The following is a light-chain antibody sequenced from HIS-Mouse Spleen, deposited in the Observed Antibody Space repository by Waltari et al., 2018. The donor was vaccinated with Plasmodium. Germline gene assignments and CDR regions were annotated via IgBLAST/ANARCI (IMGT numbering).Light chain of an antibody. CDR2: DGS. CDR1: NIGSKS. V-gene: IGLV3-21*03. Sequence: SYVLTQPPSVSVAPGKTARITCGGNNIGSKSVHWYQQKPGQAPVLVVYDGSDRPSGFPGRFSGSNSENTATLTISRVEAGDEADYYCQVWDSSSDHVVFGGGTKLTVL. CDR3: QVWDSSSDHVV. J-gene: IGLJ2*01.